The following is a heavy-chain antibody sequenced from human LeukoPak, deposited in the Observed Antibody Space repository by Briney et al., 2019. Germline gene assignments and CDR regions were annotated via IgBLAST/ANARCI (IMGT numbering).Heavy chain of an antibody. Sequence: GGSLRLSCAASEFSFGSYAMSWVRQAPGKGLQWVSGISGSGDSTYYADSVNGRFTISRDNSKNTQYLQMISLRAEDTAAYYCAKGGGSYFRRVTYYYYYMDVWGKGTTVTVSS. CDR1: EFSFGSYA. CDR2: ISGSGDST. CDR3: AKGGGSYFRRVTYYYYYMDV. J-gene: IGHJ6*03. V-gene: IGHV3-23*01. D-gene: IGHD1-26*01.